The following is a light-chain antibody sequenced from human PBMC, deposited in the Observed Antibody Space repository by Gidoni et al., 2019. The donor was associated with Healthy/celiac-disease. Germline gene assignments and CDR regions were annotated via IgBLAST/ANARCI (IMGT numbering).Light chain of an antibody. CDR2: GAS. CDR3: QQDYNLPYT. CDR1: QSVSSSY. V-gene: IGKV3D-7*01. J-gene: IGKJ2*01. Sequence: EIVMTQSPATLSLSPGERATLSCRASQSVSSSYLSWYQQKPGQAPRLLIYGASTRATGIPARFSGIGSGTDFTLTISSLQPVDFAVYYCQQDYNLPYTFGQWTKLEIK.